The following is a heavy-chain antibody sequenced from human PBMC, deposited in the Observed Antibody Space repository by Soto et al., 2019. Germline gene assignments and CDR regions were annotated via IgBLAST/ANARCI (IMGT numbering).Heavy chain of an antibody. CDR3: ARGASCTSTSCYDYFHYGMDV. V-gene: IGHV1-18*01. CDR1: GYTFTSHG. J-gene: IGHJ6*02. CDR2: ISTYNGNT. Sequence: ASVKVSCKASGYTFTSHGITWVRQAPGQGLEWMGWISTYNGNTNYAQKLQGRVTLTTDTSTSTAYMELRSLRSDDAAVYYCARGASCTSTSCYDYFHYGMDVWGQGPTVTV. D-gene: IGHD2-2*01.